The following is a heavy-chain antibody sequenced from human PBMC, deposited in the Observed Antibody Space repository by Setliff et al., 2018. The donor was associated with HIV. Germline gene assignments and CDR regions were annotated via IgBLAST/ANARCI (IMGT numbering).Heavy chain of an antibody. Sequence: PSETLSLTWAVYGGSFRGYYWGWIREPPGKGLEWIGEINHSGSTNYNPSLKRRVTISVDTSKNQFSLKLNSVTAADTAVYYCARVRLELRQYWFDSWGQGSPVTVSS. V-gene: IGHV4-34*01. CDR1: GGSFRGYY. CDR2: INHSGST. J-gene: IGHJ5*01. D-gene: IGHD1-7*01. CDR3: ARVRLELRQYWFDS.